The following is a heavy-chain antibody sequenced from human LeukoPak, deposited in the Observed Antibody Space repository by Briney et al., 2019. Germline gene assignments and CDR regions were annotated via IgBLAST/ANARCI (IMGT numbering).Heavy chain of an antibody. D-gene: IGHD3-10*01. CDR1: GGSISSSSYY. CDR2: IYYSGST. J-gene: IGHJ3*02. Sequence: SETLSLTCTVSGGSISSSSYYWGWIRQPPGKGLEWIGSIYYSGSTYYNPSLKSRVTISVDTSKNQFSLKLSSVTAADTAVYYCARANYRGDAFDIWGQGTMVTVSS. CDR3: ARANYRGDAFDI. V-gene: IGHV4-39*07.